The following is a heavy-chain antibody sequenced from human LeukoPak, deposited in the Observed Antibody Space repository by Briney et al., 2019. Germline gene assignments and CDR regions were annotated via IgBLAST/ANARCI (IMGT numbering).Heavy chain of an antibody. CDR3: ARIGDIHYFDY. J-gene: IGHJ4*02. V-gene: IGHV1-2*02. Sequence: ASVKVSCKASGYTFTDYYLHWVRQAPGQGLEWMGWINPNSGGTNYAQTLQGRVTMTRDTSITTAYLELSRLRSDDTAVYYCARIGDIHYFDYWGQGTLVTVPS. CDR1: GYTFTDYY. CDR2: INPNSGGT. D-gene: IGHD3-9*01.